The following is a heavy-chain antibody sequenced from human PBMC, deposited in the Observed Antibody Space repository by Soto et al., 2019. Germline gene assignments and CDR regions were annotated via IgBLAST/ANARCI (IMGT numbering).Heavy chain of an antibody. Sequence: QVQLQESGPGLVKPSQTLSLTCTVSGGSISSGGYYWSWIRQHPGKGLEWTGYIYYSGSTYYNPSLKSRVTISVDTSKNQFSLKLSSVTAADTAVYYCAREATDSPAAFDYWGQGTLVTVSS. J-gene: IGHJ4*02. V-gene: IGHV4-31*03. CDR1: GGSISSGGYY. CDR3: AREATDSPAAFDY. D-gene: IGHD2-2*01. CDR2: IYYSGST.